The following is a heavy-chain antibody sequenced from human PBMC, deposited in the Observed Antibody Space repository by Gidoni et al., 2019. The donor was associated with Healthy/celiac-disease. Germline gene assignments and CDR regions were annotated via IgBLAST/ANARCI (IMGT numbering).Heavy chain of an antibody. D-gene: IGHD5-18*01. CDR3: ARGGDGYSYGYTAFDY. Sequence: QVQLVQSGAEVKKPGSSVKVSCKASGGTFSSYAISWVRQAPGQGLEWMGGVFPIFGTATYAQKFQGRVTITADKSTSTAYMELSSLRSEDTAVYYCARGGDGYSYGYTAFDYWGQGTLVTVSS. CDR1: GGTFSSYA. V-gene: IGHV1-69*06. J-gene: IGHJ4*02. CDR2: VFPIFGTA.